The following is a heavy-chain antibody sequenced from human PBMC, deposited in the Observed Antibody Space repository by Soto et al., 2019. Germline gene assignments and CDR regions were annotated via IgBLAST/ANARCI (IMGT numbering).Heavy chain of an antibody. CDR2: VYHTGRT. J-gene: IGHJ4*02. CDR3: ARDFAYFDS. V-gene: IGHV4-61*01. CDR1: GGSFKSGSYS. Sequence: XGTLSLTCTVSGGSFKSGSYSWSWIRQPPGKGLEWIGYVYHTGRTSYNPSLKSRVSISMDTSKNQFSLNLDSVTAADTAVYFCARDFAYFDSWGRGTLVTVSS. D-gene: IGHD3-3*01.